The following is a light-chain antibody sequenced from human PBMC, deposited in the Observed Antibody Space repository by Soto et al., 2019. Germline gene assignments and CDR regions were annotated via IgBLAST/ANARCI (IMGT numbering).Light chain of an antibody. CDR2: DTS. CDR1: QSVSSH. J-gene: IGKJ4*01. V-gene: IGKV3-11*01. CDR3: QQRVNWPLT. Sequence: EIVLTQSPAILSLSPGERATLSCRASQSVSSHLAWYQQKPGQAPRLLMYDTSNRATGIPARFSGSGSGTDFTLTSSSLEPEDFAVYYCQQRVNWPLTFGGGTKVEIK.